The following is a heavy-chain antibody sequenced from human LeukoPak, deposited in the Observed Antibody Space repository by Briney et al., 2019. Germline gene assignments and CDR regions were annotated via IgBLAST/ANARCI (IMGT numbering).Heavy chain of an antibody. V-gene: IGHV3-74*01. J-gene: IGHJ4*02. D-gene: IGHD3-10*01. CDR3: AKDKSTYYYGSGSSQFDY. CDR2: INSDGSTT. CDR1: GFTFNTYW. Sequence: GGSLRLSCAASGFTFNTYWMYWVRQAPGKGLVWVSRINSDGSTTSYADSVKGRFTISRDNAKNSLYLQMNSLRAEDTALYYCAKDKSTYYYGSGSSQFDYWGQGTLVTVSS.